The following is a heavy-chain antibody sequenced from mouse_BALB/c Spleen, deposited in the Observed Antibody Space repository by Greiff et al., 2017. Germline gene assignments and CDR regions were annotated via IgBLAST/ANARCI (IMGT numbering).Heavy chain of an antibody. V-gene: IGHV1-14*01. CDR3: ARSGIMITTVVATKNY. CDR2: INPYNDGT. D-gene: IGHD1-1*01. J-gene: IGHJ2*01. Sequence: VQLQQSGPELVKPGASVKMSCKASGYTFTSYVMHWVKQKPGQGLEWIGYINPYNDGTKYNEKFKGKATLTSDKSSSTAYMELSSLTSEDSAVYYCARSGIMITTVVATKNYWGQGTTLTVSS. CDR1: GYTFTSYV.